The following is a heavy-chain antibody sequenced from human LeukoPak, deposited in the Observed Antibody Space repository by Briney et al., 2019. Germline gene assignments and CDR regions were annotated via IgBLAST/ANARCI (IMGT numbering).Heavy chain of an antibody. V-gene: IGHV3-23*01. CDR1: GFTFSSYA. CDR2: ISGSGGST. CDR3: AKDPASSGWYVLPPDY. J-gene: IGHJ4*02. D-gene: IGHD6-19*01. Sequence: PGGPLRLSCAASGFTFSSYAMSWVRQAPGKGLEWVSAISGSGGSTYYADSVKGRFTISRDNSKNTLYLQMNSLRAEDTAVYYCAKDPASSGWYVLPPDYWGQGTLVTVSS.